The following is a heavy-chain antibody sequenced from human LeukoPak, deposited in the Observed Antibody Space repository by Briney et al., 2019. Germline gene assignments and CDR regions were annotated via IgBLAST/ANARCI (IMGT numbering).Heavy chain of an antibody. CDR2: IRYDGSNK. V-gene: IGHV3-30*02. CDR3: ARDQDYYGSGSYFDY. Sequence: PGGSLRLSCAASGFTFSSYGMHWVRQAPGKGLEWVAFIRYDGSNKYYADSVKGRFTISRDNSKNTLYLQMNSLRAEDTAVYYCARDQDYYGSGSYFDYWGQGTLVTVSS. CDR1: GFTFSSYG. D-gene: IGHD3-10*01. J-gene: IGHJ4*02.